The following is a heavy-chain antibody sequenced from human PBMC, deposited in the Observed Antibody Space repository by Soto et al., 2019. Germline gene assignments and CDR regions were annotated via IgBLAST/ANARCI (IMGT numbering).Heavy chain of an antibody. CDR1: GGTFSSYA. Sequence: QVQLVQSGAEVKKPGSSVKVSCKASGGTFSSYAISWVRQAPGQGLEWMGGIIPIFGTANYAQKFQGRVTITADKSTCTAYMELSSLRSEDTAVYYCARDLHYYGSGSYQTTGYFDLWGRGTLVTVSS. D-gene: IGHD3-10*01. CDR2: IIPIFGTA. CDR3: ARDLHYYGSGSYQTTGYFDL. J-gene: IGHJ2*01. V-gene: IGHV1-69*06.